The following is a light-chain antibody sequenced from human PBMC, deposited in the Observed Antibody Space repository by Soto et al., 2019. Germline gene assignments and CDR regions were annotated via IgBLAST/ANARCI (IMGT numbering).Light chain of an antibody. Sequence: QSALTQPXSVSASPGQSIIISCTGTSSDVGTYNFVSWYQQHPGKAPKLMIYNVSNRPSGVSDRFSGSKSGNXASLTISGLQXEDEAEYYCXSYTSTNTRVVFGGGTKXTVL. J-gene: IGLJ2*01. CDR2: NVS. CDR3: XSYTSTNTRVV. CDR1: SSDVGTYNF. V-gene: IGLV2-14*03.